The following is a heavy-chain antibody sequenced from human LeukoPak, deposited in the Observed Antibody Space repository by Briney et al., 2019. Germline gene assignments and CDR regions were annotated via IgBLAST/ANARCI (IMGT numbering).Heavy chain of an antibody. J-gene: IGHJ4*02. D-gene: IGHD5-18*01. V-gene: IGHV1-8*01. Sequence: ASVKVSCKASGYTFTSYDINRVRQATGQGLEWMGWMNPNSGNTGYAQKFQGRVTMTRNTSISTAYMELSSLRSEDTAVYYCARGHPRIQLWLRMWVYFDYWGQGTLVTVSS. CDR1: GYTFTSYD. CDR3: ARGHPRIQLWLRMWVYFDY. CDR2: MNPNSGNT.